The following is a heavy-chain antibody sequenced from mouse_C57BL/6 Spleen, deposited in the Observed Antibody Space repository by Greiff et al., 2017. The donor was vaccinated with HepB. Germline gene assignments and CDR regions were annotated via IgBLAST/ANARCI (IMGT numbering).Heavy chain of an antibody. CDR1: GYTFTDYN. D-gene: IGHD2-1*01. V-gene: IGHV1-22*01. Sequence: VQLQQSGPELVKPGASVKMSCKASGYTFTDYNMHWVKQSHGKSLEWIGYINPNNGGTSYNQKFKGKATLTVNKSSSTAYMELRSLTSDDSAVYYCASGGLYYGNPYYAMDYWGQGTSVTVSS. CDR3: ASGGLYYGNPYYAMDY. J-gene: IGHJ4*01. CDR2: INPNNGGT.